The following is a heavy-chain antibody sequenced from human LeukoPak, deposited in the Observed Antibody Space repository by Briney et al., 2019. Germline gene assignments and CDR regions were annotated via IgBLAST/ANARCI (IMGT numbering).Heavy chain of an antibody. CDR3: AKAPVLRGYYGMDV. CDR1: GFTFSSYG. CDR2: ISYDGSNK. Sequence: GGSLRLSCAASGFTFSSYGMHWVRQAPGKGLEWVAVISYDGSNKYYADSVKGRFTISRDNSKNTLYLQMNSLRAEDTAVYYCAKAPVLRGYYGMDVWGQGTTVTVSS. J-gene: IGHJ6*02. V-gene: IGHV3-30*18. D-gene: IGHD2-8*02.